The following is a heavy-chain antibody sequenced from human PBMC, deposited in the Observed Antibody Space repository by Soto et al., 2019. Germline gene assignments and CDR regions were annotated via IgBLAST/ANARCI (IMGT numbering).Heavy chain of an antibody. CDR1: GFTFSSYW. V-gene: IGHV3-74*03. CDR2: IDSDGIST. Sequence: EVQLVESGGGLVQPGGSLRLSCAASGFTFSSYWMHWVRQVPGKGLVWVSHIDSDGISTTYADSVKGRFTISRDNAKNTVYLQMNGLRAEDTAVYYCVRDDVGVGIDYWGLGTLVTVSS. D-gene: IGHD1-26*01. J-gene: IGHJ4*02. CDR3: VRDDVGVGIDY.